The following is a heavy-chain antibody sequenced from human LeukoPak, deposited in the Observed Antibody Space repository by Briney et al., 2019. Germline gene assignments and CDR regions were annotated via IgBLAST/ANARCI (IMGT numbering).Heavy chain of an antibody. V-gene: IGHV4-59*12. CDR2: IYYSGST. D-gene: IGHD3-10*01. CDR3: TKPDGYGLIRI. J-gene: IGHJ3*02. Sequence: SETLSLTCTVSGGSISSYYWSWIRQPPGKGLEWIGYIYYSGSTNYNPSLKSRGTISLDTSKNQFSLKVIAMTAADTAAYYCTKPDGYGLIRICGRGTMVTVSS. CDR1: GGSISSYY.